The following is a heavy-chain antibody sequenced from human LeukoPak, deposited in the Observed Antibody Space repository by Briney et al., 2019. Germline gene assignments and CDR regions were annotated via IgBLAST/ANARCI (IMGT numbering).Heavy chain of an antibody. Sequence: PGGSLRLSCAASGFTFSSYGMSWVRQAPGKGLEWVSAISGSGGSTYYADSVKGRFTISRDNSKNTLYLQMGSLRAEDMAVYYCTREGTPGSHDYWGQGALVTVSS. V-gene: IGHV3-23*01. J-gene: IGHJ4*02. CDR1: GFTFSSYG. CDR3: TREGTPGSHDY. CDR2: ISGSGGST. D-gene: IGHD7-27*01.